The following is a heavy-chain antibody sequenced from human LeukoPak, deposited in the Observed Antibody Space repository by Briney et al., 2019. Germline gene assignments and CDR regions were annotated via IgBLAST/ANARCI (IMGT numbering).Heavy chain of an antibody. CDR2: ISYDGSNK. J-gene: IGHJ4*02. CDR1: GFTFSSYA. V-gene: IGHV3-30*01. D-gene: IGHD2-21*02. CDR3: ARDNQVLVVTAIFDY. Sequence: PGGSLRLSCAASGFTFSSYAMHWVRQAPGKGLEWVAVISYDGSNKYYADSVKGRFTTSRDNSKNALYLQMNSLRAEDTAVYYCARDNQVLVVTAIFDYWGQGTLVTVSS.